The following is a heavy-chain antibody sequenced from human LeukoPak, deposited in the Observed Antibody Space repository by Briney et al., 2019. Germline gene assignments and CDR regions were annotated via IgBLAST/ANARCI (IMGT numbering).Heavy chain of an antibody. CDR3: ARGKYSSSGALDP. D-gene: IGHD6-13*01. CDR2: INHSGST. CDR1: GGSFSGYY. V-gene: IGHV4-34*01. J-gene: IGHJ5*02. Sequence: PSETLSLTCAVYGGSFSGYYWSWIRQPPAKGLEWIGEINHSGSTNYNPSLKSRVTISVDTSKNQFSLKLSSVTAADTAVYYCARGKYSSSGALDPWGQGTLVTVSS.